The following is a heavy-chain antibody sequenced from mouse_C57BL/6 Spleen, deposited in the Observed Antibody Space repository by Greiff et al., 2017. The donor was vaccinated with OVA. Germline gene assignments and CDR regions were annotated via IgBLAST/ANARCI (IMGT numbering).Heavy chain of an antibody. D-gene: IGHD4-1*01. J-gene: IGHJ2*01. CDR1: GYAFSSSW. Sequence: QVQLQQSGPELVKPGASVKISCKASGYAFSSSWMNWVKQRPGKGLEWIGRIYPGDGDTNYNGKFKGKATLTADKSSSTAYMQLSSLTSEDSAVYFCARMIPGTGWGQGTTLTVSS. CDR3: ARMIPGTG. CDR2: IYPGDGDT. V-gene: IGHV1-82*01.